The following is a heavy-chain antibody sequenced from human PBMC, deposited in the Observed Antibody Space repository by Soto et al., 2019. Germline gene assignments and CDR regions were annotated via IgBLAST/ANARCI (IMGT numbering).Heavy chain of an antibody. V-gene: IGHV3-7*03. CDR2: TKQDGSEK. J-gene: IGHJ3*02. CDR1: GFTFSNYW. Sequence: SLRLSCAASGFTFSNYWMSWVRQAPGKGLEWVASTKQDGSEKYYVDSVKGRFTISRDNAKNSLYLQMNSLRAEDTAVHYCARTAYGDIWGQGTRVTVSS. D-gene: IGHD2-21*01. CDR3: ARTAYGDI.